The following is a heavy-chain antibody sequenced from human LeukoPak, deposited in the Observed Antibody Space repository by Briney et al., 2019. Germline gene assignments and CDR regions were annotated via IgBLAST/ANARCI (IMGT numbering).Heavy chain of an antibody. CDR3: ARCTYGSGSYLSWFDP. CDR1: GYSLSSGYY. D-gene: IGHD3-10*01. Sequence: SETLSLTCTVSGYSLSSGYYWGWIRQPPGKGLEWIGSIYHSGSTYYNPSLKSRVTISVDTSKNQFSLKLSSVTAADTAVYYCARCTYGSGSYLSWFDPWGQGTLVTVSS. V-gene: IGHV4-38-2*02. CDR2: IYHSGST. J-gene: IGHJ5*02.